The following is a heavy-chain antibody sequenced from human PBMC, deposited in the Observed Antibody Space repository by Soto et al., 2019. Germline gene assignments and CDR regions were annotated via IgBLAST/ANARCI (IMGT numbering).Heavy chain of an antibody. CDR2: ISSSDTTI. V-gene: IGHV3-48*02. D-gene: IGHD3-22*01. CDR3: ARDRRWYYYDTGGCDGVDAFDI. Sequence: EVQLVESGGGLAQPGGSLRLSCAASGFTFSSYSMNWARQAPGKGLEWVSYISSSDTTIYYADSVKGRFTISRDNVKNSLYLQMNSLRDEDTAVYYCARDRRWYYYDTGGCDGVDAFDIWGQGTVVTVSS. J-gene: IGHJ3*02. CDR1: GFTFSSYS.